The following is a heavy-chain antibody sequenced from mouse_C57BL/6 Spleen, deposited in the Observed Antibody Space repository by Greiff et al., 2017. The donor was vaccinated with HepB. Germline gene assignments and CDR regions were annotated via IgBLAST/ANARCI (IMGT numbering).Heavy chain of an antibody. CDR3: ARGGYAYYYDMDY. CDR1: GYAFSSSW. CDR2: IYPGDGDT. V-gene: IGHV1-82*01. Sequence: VQLQQSGPELVKPGASVKISCKASGYAFSSSWMNWVKQRPGKGLEWIGRIYPGDGDTNYNGKFKGKATLTADKSSSTAYMQLSSLTSEDSAVYFGARGGYAYYYDMDYWGQGTSVTVSS. D-gene: IGHD3-1*01. J-gene: IGHJ4*01.